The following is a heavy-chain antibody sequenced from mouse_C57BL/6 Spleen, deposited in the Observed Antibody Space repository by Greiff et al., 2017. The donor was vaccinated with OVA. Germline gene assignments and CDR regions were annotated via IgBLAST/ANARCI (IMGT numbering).Heavy chain of an antibody. D-gene: IGHD1-1*01. CDR1: GYTFTSYG. Sequence: QVQLQQSGAELARPGASVKLSCKASGYTFTSYGISWVKQRTGQGLEWIGEIYPRSGNTYYNEKFKGKATLTADKSSSTAYMELRSLTSEDSAVYFGARWDYGSSSSYFDVWGTGTTVTVSS. CDR3: ARWDYGSSSSYFDV. V-gene: IGHV1-81*01. J-gene: IGHJ1*03. CDR2: IYPRSGNT.